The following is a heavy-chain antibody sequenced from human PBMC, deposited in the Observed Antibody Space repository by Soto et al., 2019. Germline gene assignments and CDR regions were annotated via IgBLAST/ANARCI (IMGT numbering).Heavy chain of an antibody. CDR2: INPNSGGT. J-gene: IGHJ3*02. Sequence: PVKATSKDSGYTITGYSRHSPRQEQRQGLEWMGGINPNSGGTNYAQKFQGWVTMTRDTSISTAYMELSRLRSDDTAVYYCVRLGYDSSCYSESGFDIWGQGTIVTVSS. CDR3: VRLGYDSSCYSESGFDI. D-gene: IGHD3-22*01. CDR1: GYTITGYS. V-gene: IGHV1-2*04.